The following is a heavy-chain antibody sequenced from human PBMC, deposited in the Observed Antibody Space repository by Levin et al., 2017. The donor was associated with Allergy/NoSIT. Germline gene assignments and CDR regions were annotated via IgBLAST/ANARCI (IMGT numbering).Heavy chain of an antibody. Sequence: GESLKISCAASGFTFSSYAMSWVRQAPGKGLEWVSAISGSGGSTYYADSVKGRFTISRDNSKNTLYLQMNSLRAEDTAVYYCAKDPQPLNYFDYWGQGTLVTVSS. D-gene: IGHD2-2*01. CDR1: GFTFSSYA. CDR2: ISGSGGST. CDR3: AKDPQPLNYFDY. J-gene: IGHJ4*02. V-gene: IGHV3-23*01.